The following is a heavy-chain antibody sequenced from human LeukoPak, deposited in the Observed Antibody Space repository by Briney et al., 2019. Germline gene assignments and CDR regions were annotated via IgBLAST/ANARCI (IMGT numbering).Heavy chain of an antibody. D-gene: IGHD2-8*01. J-gene: IGHJ6*02. CDR3: ARSQTNAVYYYGMDV. Sequence: GGSLRLSCAASGFTFSSYAMNWVRQAPGEGLEWVSDISGSGDMTYYADSVKGRFTISRDNSKNTVYLQMNGLRAEDTAVYFCARSQTNAVYYYGMDVWGQGTTVTVSS. CDR2: ISGSGDMT. CDR1: GFTFSSYA. V-gene: IGHV3-23*01.